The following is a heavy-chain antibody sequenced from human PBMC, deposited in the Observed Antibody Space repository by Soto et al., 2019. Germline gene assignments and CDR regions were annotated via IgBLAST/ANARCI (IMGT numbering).Heavy chain of an antibody. V-gene: IGHV3-74*01. Sequence: GGSLRLSCAATGFAFSTYWADLVRQVPGKRLVWVSCINSDGNTTNYAPFMTGQFTHSRDNAKNTLYLQMNSLRAEDTAVYYCARGGGNSASYSAFDIWGQGTMVTVSS. J-gene: IGHJ3*02. CDR1: GFAFSTYW. CDR3: ARGGGNSASYSAFDI. CDR2: INSDGNTT. D-gene: IGHD6-19*01.